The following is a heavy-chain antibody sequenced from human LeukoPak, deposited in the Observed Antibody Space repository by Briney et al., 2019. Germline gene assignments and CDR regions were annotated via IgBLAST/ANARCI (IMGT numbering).Heavy chain of an antibody. CDR3: ARTYYYDSSGYGYFQH. CDR2: IYTSGST. CDR1: GGSISSYY. Sequence: PSETLSLTCTVSGGSISSYYCSWIRQPAGKGLEWIGRIYTSGSTNYNPSLKSRVTMSVDTSKNQFSLKLSSVTAADTAVYYCARTYYYDSSGYGYFQHWGQGTLVTVCS. J-gene: IGHJ1*01. V-gene: IGHV4-4*07. D-gene: IGHD3-22*01.